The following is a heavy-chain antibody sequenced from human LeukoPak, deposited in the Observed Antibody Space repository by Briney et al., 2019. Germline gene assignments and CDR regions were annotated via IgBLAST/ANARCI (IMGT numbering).Heavy chain of an antibody. CDR1: GGSFSGYY. J-gene: IGHJ4*02. D-gene: IGHD6-13*01. V-gene: IGHV4-34*01. CDR3: ARASIAAAGKVDY. Sequence: PSETLSLTCAVYGGSFSGYYWSWIRQPPGKGLEWIGEINHSGSTNYNPSLKSRVTISVDTSKNQFSLKLSSVTAADTAVYYCARASIAAAGKVDYWGQGTLVTVSS. CDR2: INHSGST.